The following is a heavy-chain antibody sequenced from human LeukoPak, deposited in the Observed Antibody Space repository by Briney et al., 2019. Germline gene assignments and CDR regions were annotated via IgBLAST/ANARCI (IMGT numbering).Heavy chain of an antibody. V-gene: IGHV4-34*01. CDR1: GGSFSGNY. D-gene: IGHD3-9*01. CDR3: ARGPYDILTGSHPFDY. J-gene: IGHJ4*02. CDR2: INHSGST. Sequence: PSETLSLTCAVYGGSFSGNYWSWIRQPPGKGLEWIGEINHSGSTNYNPSLKSRVTVSVDTSKNQFSLKLSSVTAADTAVYYCARGPYDILTGSHPFDYWGQGTLVTVSS.